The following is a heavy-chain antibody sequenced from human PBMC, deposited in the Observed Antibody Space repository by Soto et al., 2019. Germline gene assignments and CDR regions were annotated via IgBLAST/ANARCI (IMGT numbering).Heavy chain of an antibody. V-gene: IGHV1-69*01. CDR1: GGTFSSYA. J-gene: IGHJ5*02. Sequence: QVQLVQSGAEVKKPGSSVKVSCKASGGTFSSYAISWVRQAPGQGLEWMGGIIPIFGTANYAQKFQGRVTITADESTSTAYMELSSLRSEDTAVYYCARSGEMGYKHKYNWFDPWGQGTLVTVSS. CDR3: ARSGEMGYKHKYNWFDP. D-gene: IGHD1-1*01. CDR2: IIPIFGTA.